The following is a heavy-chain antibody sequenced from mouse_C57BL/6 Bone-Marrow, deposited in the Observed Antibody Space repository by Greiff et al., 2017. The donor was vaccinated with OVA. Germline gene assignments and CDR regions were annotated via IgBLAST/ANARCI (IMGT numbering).Heavy chain of an antibody. CDR3: ASALLLRFLYYAMDY. CDR1: GFTFSSYA. D-gene: IGHD1-1*01. V-gene: IGHV5-4*03. J-gene: IGHJ4*01. CDR2: ISDGGSYT. Sequence: EVKLMESGGGLVKPGGSLKLSCAASGFTFSSYAMSWVRQTPEKRLEWVATISDGGSYTYYPDNVKGRFTISRDNAKNNLYLQMSHLKSEDTAMYYCASALLLRFLYYAMDYWGQGTSVTVSS.